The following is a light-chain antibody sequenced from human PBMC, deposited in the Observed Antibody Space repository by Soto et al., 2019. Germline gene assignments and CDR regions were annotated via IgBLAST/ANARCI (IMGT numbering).Light chain of an antibody. CDR2: SNN. CDR3: AAWDDSLTGVV. J-gene: IGLJ2*01. CDR1: SSNIGSNT. V-gene: IGLV1-44*01. Sequence: QSVLTQPPSASGTPGQRVTISCSGSSSNIGSNTVNWYQQLPGTAPKLLIYSNNYRPSGVPDRFSGSKSGTSASLAISGLQSEDEADYYCAAWDDSLTGVVFGGGTQLTVL.